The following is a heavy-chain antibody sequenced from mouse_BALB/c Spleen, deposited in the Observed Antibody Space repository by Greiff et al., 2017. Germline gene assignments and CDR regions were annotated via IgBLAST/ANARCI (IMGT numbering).Heavy chain of an antibody. D-gene: IGHD2-10*02. J-gene: IGHJ4*01. CDR3: VYGRYAMDY. V-gene: IGHV14-4*02. CDR1: GFNIKDYY. Sequence: VHVKQSGAELVRSGASVKLSCTASGFNIKDYYMHWVKQRPEQGLEWIGWIDPENGDTEYAPKFQGKATMTADTSSNTAYLQLSSLTSEDTAVYYSVYGRYAMDYWGQGTSVTVSS. CDR2: IDPENGDT.